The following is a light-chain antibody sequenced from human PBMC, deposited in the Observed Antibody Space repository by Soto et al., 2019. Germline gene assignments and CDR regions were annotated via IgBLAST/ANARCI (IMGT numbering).Light chain of an antibody. CDR2: GAS. J-gene: IGKJ1*01. CDR3: QQYGRSWWT. V-gene: IGKV3-20*01. CDR1: QRVSSSY. Sequence: EIVLTQSPGILSLSPGERATLSWRTSQRVSSSYLAWYQQIPGQAPRLLIYGASSRATGIPDRFSGSGSGTDFTLTISILEPEDFVVYYCQQYGRSWWTFGQGTKVEIK.